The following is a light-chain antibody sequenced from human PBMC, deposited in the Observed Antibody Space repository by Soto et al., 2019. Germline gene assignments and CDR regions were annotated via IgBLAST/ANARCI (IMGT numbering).Light chain of an antibody. CDR3: QLYNRNTWS. CDR1: QGVSAY. V-gene: IGKV1-39*01. J-gene: IGKJ1*01. CDR2: AAS. Sequence: DIQMTQSPSSLSASVGDRVTITCRASQGVSAYLLWYQQRQGRAPKLLIYAASNLLSGVPSRFSGSGSGTEFTLTITTLQPDDFATYFCQLYNRNTWSFGPGTKVDI.